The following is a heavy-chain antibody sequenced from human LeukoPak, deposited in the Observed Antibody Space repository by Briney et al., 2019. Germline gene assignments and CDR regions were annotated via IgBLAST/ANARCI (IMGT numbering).Heavy chain of an antibody. CDR2: IYYSGRT. CDR1: GGSISSSSYY. Sequence: SETLSLTCTVSGGSISSSSYYWGWIRQPPGKGLEWIGSIYYSGRTYYNPSLKSRVTISVDTSKNQFSLKLSSVTAADTAVYYCARDSTMVRGVGIDYWGQGTLVTVSS. CDR3: ARDSTMVRGVGIDY. D-gene: IGHD3-10*01. J-gene: IGHJ4*02. V-gene: IGHV4-39*07.